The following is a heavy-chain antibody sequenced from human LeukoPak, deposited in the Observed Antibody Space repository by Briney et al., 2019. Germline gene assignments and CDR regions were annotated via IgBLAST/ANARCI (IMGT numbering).Heavy chain of an antibody. CDR2: IYPGDSDT. CDR1: GYRFISYW. Sequence: GESLKISCKGSGYRFISYWIGWVRQMPGKGLEWMGIIYPGDSDTIYSPSFQGQVTISADKSIITAYLQWSSLKASDTAMYYCARRLMYYYDSSGYDVAFDIWGQGTMVTVSS. V-gene: IGHV5-51*01. J-gene: IGHJ3*02. D-gene: IGHD3-22*01. CDR3: ARRLMYYYDSSGYDVAFDI.